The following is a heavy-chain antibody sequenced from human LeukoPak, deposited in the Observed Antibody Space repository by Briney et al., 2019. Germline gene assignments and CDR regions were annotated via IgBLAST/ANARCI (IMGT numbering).Heavy chain of an antibody. J-gene: IGHJ5*02. D-gene: IGHD4-23*01. CDR2: IYHSGST. V-gene: IGHV4-38-2*02. Sequence: SETLSLTCTVPGYSISSGYYWGWIRQPPGKGLEWIGSIYHSGSTYYNPSLKSRVTISVDTSKNQFSLKLSSVTAADTAVYYCAEHSTAPTVAERKKNWFDPRGQGTLVTVSS. CDR3: AEHSTAPTVAERKKNWFDP. CDR1: GYSISSGYY.